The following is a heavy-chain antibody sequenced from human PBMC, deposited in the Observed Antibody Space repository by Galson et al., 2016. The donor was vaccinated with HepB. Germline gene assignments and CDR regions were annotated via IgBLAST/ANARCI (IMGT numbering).Heavy chain of an antibody. V-gene: IGHV5-51*01. CDR2: IYPGDSDA. Sequence: QSGAEVKKPGESLRISCKASGYSFLTYWIGWVRQMPGKGLEWIGIIYPGDSDARYRASFQGQVTISVDNSISTAYLQWSSLKTSDTATYYCARHRGVNGGELQYWGQGTLVTVSS. CDR1: GYSFLTYW. J-gene: IGHJ4*02. D-gene: IGHD3-10*01. CDR3: ARHRGVNGGELQY.